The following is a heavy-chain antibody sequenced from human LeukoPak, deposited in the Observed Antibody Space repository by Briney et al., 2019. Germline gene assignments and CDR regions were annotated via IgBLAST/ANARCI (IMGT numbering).Heavy chain of an antibody. V-gene: IGHV1-69*06. CDR2: IIPIFGTA. Sequence: SVKVSCKASGGTFSSYAISWVRQAPGQGLEWMGGIIPIFGTANYAQKFQGRVTITADKSTSTAYMELSSLRSEDTAVYYCARGSFRDFWSGYYMPYWGQGTLVTVSS. CDR1: GGTFSSYA. J-gene: IGHJ4*02. CDR3: ARGSFRDFWSGYYMPY. D-gene: IGHD3-3*01.